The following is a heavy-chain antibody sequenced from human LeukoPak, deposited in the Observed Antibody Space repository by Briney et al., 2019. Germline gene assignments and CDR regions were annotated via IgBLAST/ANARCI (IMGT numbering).Heavy chain of an antibody. D-gene: IGHD6-19*01. CDR3: ARREAVAGTHYFDY. J-gene: IGHJ4*02. CDR2: INPNSGGT. CDR1: GYTFTGYY. Sequence: ASVKVSCKASGYTFTGYYMHWVRQAPGQGLEWMGWINPNSGGTNYAQKFQGRVTMTRDTSISTAYMELSRLRSDDTAVYYCARREAVAGTHYFDYWGQGTLVTVSS. V-gene: IGHV1-2*02.